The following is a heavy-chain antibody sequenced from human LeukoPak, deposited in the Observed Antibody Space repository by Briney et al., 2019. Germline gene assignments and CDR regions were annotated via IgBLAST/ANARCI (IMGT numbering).Heavy chain of an antibody. D-gene: IGHD3-16*02. J-gene: IGHJ3*02. CDR3: ARDCEITFGGVIAPSNDAFDI. CDR2: ISSSSSYI. Sequence: GGSLRLSCAASGFTFSSYAMSWVRQAPGKGLEWVSSISSSSSYIYYADSVKGRFTISRDNAKNSLYLQMNSLRAEDTAVYYCARDCEITFGGVIAPSNDAFDIWGQGTMVTVSS. V-gene: IGHV3-21*01. CDR1: GFTFSSYA.